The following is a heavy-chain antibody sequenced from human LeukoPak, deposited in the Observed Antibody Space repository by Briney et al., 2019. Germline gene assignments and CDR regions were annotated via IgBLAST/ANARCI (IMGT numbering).Heavy chain of an antibody. Sequence: PSETLSLTCTVSGDSMSTSYWSWIRQPLGKGLEWIGYFYHSGTDYNPSLKGRVTISGDMSNNQFSLKLSSVTAADTAIYYCARGWRGDHFDYWGQGAPVTVSS. J-gene: IGHJ4*02. CDR2: FYHSGT. D-gene: IGHD3-16*01. CDR3: ARGWRGDHFDY. CDR1: GDSMSTSY. V-gene: IGHV4-59*01.